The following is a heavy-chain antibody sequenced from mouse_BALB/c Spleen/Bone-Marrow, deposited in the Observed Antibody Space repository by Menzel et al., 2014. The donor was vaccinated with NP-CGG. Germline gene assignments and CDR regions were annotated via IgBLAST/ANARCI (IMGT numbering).Heavy chain of an antibody. J-gene: IGHJ3*01. CDR3: ARSDYRYDPFAY. Sequence: QVQLQQSGAELVMPGASVKMSCKASGHTFTDYWMHWVKQRPGQGLEWIGAIDTSDSYTSYNQKFKGKATLTVVESSSTAYMQLSSLTSEDSAVYYCARSDYRYDPFAYWGQGTLVTVSA. D-gene: IGHD2-14*01. V-gene: IGHV1-69*01. CDR1: GHTFTDYW. CDR2: IDTSDSYT.